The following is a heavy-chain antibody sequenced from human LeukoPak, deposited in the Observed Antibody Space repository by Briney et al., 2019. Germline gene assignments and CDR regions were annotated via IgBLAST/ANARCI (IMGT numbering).Heavy chain of an antibody. D-gene: IGHD3-22*01. Sequence: GESLQISCKGSGYSFTSYWIGWVRQLPGKGLEWMGIIYPGDSDTRYSPSFQGQVTISADKSISTAYLQWSSLKASDTAMYYCARKRDSSGYYLDYWGQGTLGTVSS. V-gene: IGHV5-51*01. CDR2: IYPGDSDT. J-gene: IGHJ4*02. CDR1: GYSFTSYW. CDR3: ARKRDSSGYYLDY.